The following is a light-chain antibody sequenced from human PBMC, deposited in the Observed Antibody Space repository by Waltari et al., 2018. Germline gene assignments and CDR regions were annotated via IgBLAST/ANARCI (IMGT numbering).Light chain of an antibody. V-gene: IGLV3-16*01. CDR1: ALPKKY. CDR3: LSADSSGTSVV. CDR2: KDS. J-gene: IGLJ2*01. Sequence: SYELTQPPSVSVSLGQMARITCSGEALPKKYAYWYQQKPGQFPVLGIYKDSERPSGIPGRFSGSSSGTIVTLTISGVQAEDEADYYCLSADSSGTSVVFGGGTKLTVL.